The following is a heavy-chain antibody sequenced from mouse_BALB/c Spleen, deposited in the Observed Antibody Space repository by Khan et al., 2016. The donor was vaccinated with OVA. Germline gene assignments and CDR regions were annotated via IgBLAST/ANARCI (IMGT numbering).Heavy chain of an antibody. Sequence: EVELVVSGGGLVQPGGSRKLSCAASGFTFNSYGMHWIRQAPEKGLEWVAYISGDSNTIHYADTVKGRFTISRDNPKNTLFLQMTSLMSEDTAMYYCATSYFYGYYFDYWGPGTTLTVS. D-gene: IGHD1-1*01. CDR3: ATSYFYGYYFDY. J-gene: IGHJ2*01. CDR1: GFTFNSYG. V-gene: IGHV5-17*02. CDR2: ISGDSNTI.